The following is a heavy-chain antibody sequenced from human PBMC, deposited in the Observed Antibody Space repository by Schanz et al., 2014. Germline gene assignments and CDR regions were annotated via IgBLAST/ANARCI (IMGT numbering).Heavy chain of an antibody. Sequence: QVQLVQSGAEVKKPGSSMKVSCKASGGTFSTYPINWVRQAPGQGLEWMGRIIPILGIANYAQKFQGRVTITADKSTSTAYMELTSLRSDDTALYFCTRAKRFGDMAVCGQGATVTVST. V-gene: IGHV1-69*02. CDR2: IIPILGIA. D-gene: IGHD3-10*01. CDR3: TRAKRFGDMAV. CDR1: GGTFSTYP. J-gene: IGHJ6*01.